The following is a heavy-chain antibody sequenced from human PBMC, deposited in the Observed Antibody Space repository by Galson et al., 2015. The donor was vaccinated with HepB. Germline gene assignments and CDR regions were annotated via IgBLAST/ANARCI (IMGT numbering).Heavy chain of an antibody. Sequence: SVKVSCKASGYTFTGFYVHWVRQAPGQGLEWMGRINPDTGGTTYAQKFQGRVTMTRDTSISTAYMELSRLTSDDTAVFYCARDVSSMAAAGWFDPWGQGTLVTVSS. D-gene: IGHD6-13*01. J-gene: IGHJ5*02. CDR3: ARDVSSMAAAGWFDP. V-gene: IGHV1-2*06. CDR2: INPDTGGT. CDR1: GYTFTGFY.